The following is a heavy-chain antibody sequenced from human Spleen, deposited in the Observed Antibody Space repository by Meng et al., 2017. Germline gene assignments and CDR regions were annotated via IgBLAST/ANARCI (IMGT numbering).Heavy chain of an antibody. CDR2: IIPIFGTA. D-gene: IGHD3-22*01. Sequence: SVKVSCKASGGTFSSYAISWVRQAPGQGLEWMGGIIPIFGTANYAQKFQGRVTLTADKSTSTAYMELSSLRSEDTAVYFCARAPSNYYDSSGYYFDYWGQGTLVTVSS. CDR3: ARAPSNYYDSSGYYFDY. CDR1: GGTFSSYA. J-gene: IGHJ4*02. V-gene: IGHV1-69*06.